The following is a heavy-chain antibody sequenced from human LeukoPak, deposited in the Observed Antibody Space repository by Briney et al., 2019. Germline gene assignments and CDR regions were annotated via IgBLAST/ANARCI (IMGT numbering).Heavy chain of an antibody. CDR1: GGSISSSSYY. J-gene: IGHJ5*02. CDR3: ARRVFAGGRNWFDP. D-gene: IGHD3-16*01. V-gene: IGHV4-39*01. Sequence: SETLSLTCTVSGGSISSSSYYWGWIRQPPGKGLEWIGSIYYSGSTYYNPSLKSRVTISVDTSKNQFSLKLSSVTAADTAVYYCARRVFAGGRNWFDPWGQGTLVTVSS. CDR2: IYYSGST.